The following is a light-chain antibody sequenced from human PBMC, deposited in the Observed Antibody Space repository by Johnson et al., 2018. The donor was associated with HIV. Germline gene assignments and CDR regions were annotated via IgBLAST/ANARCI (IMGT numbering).Light chain of an antibody. Sequence: QPVLTQPPSVSAAPGQKVTISCSGSSSNIGNNYVSWYQQVPGTAPKLIIYDNNKRPSGIADRFSGSKSGTSATLGITGLQTGEEADYYCGTWDNGLVGYVFGSETKCAVL. V-gene: IGLV1-51*01. CDR2: DNN. J-gene: IGLJ1*01. CDR3: GTWDNGLVGYV. CDR1: SSNIGNNY.